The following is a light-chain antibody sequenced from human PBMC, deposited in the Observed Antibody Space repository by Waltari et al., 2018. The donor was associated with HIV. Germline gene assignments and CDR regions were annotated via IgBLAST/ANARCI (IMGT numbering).Light chain of an antibody. V-gene: IGLV2-14*01. J-gene: IGLJ3*02. CDR1: TSDVGGYTL. CDR2: EVS. CDR3: SSYTSTWGV. Sequence: QSALTQPASVSGSTGQSLTISGPGTTSDVGGYTLVYGYQKPPGSAPKLLIYEVSYRPSSFSTLFSGSMSGDTASLTISGLQAEDEADYYGSSYTSTWGVFGGGTKLTVL.